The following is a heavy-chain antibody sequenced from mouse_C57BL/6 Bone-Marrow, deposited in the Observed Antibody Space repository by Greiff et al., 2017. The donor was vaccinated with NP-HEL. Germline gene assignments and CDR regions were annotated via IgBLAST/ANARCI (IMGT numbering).Heavy chain of an antibody. D-gene: IGHD2-4*01. CDR1: GYTFTSYW. J-gene: IGHJ1*03. CDR2: IHPNSGSN. Sequence: QVQLQQPGAELVKPGASVKLSCKASGYTFTSYWMHWVKQRPGQGLEWIGMIHPNSGSNNYNEKFKSKATLTVDQSSSTAYMQLSSRTSEDSAVYYCSRRGIYYDYDWYFDVWGTGTTVTVSS. CDR3: SRRGIYYDYDWYFDV. V-gene: IGHV1-64*01.